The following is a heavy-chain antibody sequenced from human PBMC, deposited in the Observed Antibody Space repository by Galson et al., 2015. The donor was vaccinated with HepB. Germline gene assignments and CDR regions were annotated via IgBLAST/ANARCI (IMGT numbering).Heavy chain of an antibody. CDR1: GFSLTSYW. J-gene: IGHJ4*02. CDR3: ARRPYYDSGGYYPSY. Sequence: QSGAEVKKPGESLKISCKGSGFSLTSYWIGWVRQMPGKGLEWMGIIYPGDSDTRYSPSFQGQVIISADKSISTAYLQWSSLKASDTAMYYCARRPYYDSGGYYPSYWGQGTLVTVSA. V-gene: IGHV5-51*03. CDR2: IYPGDSDT. D-gene: IGHD3-22*01.